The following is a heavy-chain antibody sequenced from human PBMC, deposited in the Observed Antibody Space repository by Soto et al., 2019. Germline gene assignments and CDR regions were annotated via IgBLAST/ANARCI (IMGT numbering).Heavy chain of an antibody. CDR1: GVTLSSYC. V-gene: IGHV3-30*18. CDR3: AKSGYSYGYGFDY. Sequence: GGSLRLSCAASGVTLSSYCMHWVRQAPGKGLEWVAVISYDGSNKYYADSVKGRFTISRDNSKNTLYLQMNSLRAEDTAVYYCAKSGYSYGYGFDYWGQGTLVTVSS. D-gene: IGHD5-18*01. J-gene: IGHJ4*02. CDR2: ISYDGSNK.